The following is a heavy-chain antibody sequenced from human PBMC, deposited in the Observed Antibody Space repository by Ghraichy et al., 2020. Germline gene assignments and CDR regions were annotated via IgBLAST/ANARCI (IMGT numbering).Heavy chain of an antibody. CDR1: GGSFSGYY. CDR3: ARGPLYDSSGYPVLGYGMDV. J-gene: IGHJ6*02. Sequence: SQTLSLTCAVYGGSFSGYYWSWIRQPPGKGLEWIGEINHSGSTNYNPSLKSRVTISVDTSKNQFSLKLSSVTAADTAVYYCARGPLYDSSGYPVLGYGMDVWGQGTTVTVSS. D-gene: IGHD3-22*01. V-gene: IGHV4-34*01. CDR2: INHSGST.